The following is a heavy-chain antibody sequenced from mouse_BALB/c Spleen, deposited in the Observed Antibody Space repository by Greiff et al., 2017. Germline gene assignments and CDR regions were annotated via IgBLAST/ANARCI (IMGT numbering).Heavy chain of an antibody. D-gene: IGHD1-3*01. J-gene: IGHJ2*01. CDR2: IRLKSDNYAT. Sequence: DVMLVESGGGLVQPGGSMKLSCVASGFTFSSYWMSWVRQSPEKGLEWVAEIRLKSDNYATHYAESVKGKFTISRDDSKSRLYLQMNSLRAEDTGIYYCTDSSKGYFDYWGQGTTLTVSS. CDR3: TDSSKGYFDY. CDR1: GFTFSSYW. V-gene: IGHV6-3*01.